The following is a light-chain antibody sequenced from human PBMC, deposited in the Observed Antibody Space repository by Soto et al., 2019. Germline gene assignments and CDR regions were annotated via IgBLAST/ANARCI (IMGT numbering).Light chain of an antibody. J-gene: IGLJ1*01. CDR1: SSDFGAYNS. CDR3: LSYTSTTTYV. CDR2: DVS. Sequence: QPARTQPASVSGSPGQSITISCTGTSSDFGAYNSVSWYQQRPGKAPKLMIHDVSNRPSGVSNRFSASKSGNTASLTISGLQADDEADYYCLSYTSTTTYVFGTGTKVTV. V-gene: IGLV2-14*01.